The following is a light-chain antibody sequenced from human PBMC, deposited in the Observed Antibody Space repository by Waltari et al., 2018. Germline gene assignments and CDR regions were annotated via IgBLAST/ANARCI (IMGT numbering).Light chain of an antibody. CDR3: HQYNDGPPFN. J-gene: IGKJ2*01. CDR1: QSVTTN. V-gene: IGKV3-15*01. CDR2: GAS. Sequence: EIVMTQSPATLSVSPGERAILACRASQSVTTNLAWYQQKPAQPPRLLIYGASTRATDIPARFSGSGSGTEFTLTISSLQSEDCAVYYCHQYNDGPPFNFGQGTKLEIK.